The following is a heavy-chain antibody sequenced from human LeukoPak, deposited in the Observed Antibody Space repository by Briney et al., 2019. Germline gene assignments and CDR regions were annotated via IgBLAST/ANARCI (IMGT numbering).Heavy chain of an antibody. D-gene: IGHD2-15*01. J-gene: IGHJ4*02. CDR2: ISAYNGNT. CDR1: GYTFTSYG. CDR3: ARAYCSGGSCYLQQGL. Sequence: ASVKVSCKASGYTFTSYGISWVRQAPGQGLEWMGWISAYNGNTNYAQKLQGRVTMTTDTSTSTAYMELRSLRSDDTAVYYCARAYCSGGSCYLQQGLRGQGTLVTVSS. V-gene: IGHV1-18*01.